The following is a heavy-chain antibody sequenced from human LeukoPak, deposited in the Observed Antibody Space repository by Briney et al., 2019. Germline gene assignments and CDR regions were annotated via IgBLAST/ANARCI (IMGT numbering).Heavy chain of an antibody. CDR3: ARFNYYDSSGYYQTFDY. Sequence: SGTLSLTCTVSGGSISSSSYYWGWIRQPPGKGLEWIGSIYFSGSTYYNPSLKSRVTISVDTSRNQFSLKLSSVNAADTAVYYCARFNYYDSSGYYQTFDYWGQGTLVTVSS. D-gene: IGHD3-22*01. CDR1: GGSISSSSYY. J-gene: IGHJ4*02. V-gene: IGHV4-39*01. CDR2: IYFSGST.